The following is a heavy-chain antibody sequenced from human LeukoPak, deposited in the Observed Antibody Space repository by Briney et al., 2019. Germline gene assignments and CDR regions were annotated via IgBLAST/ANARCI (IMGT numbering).Heavy chain of an antibody. CDR2: ISSGSVYK. CDR1: GFSFSDYY. V-gene: IGHV3-21*01. J-gene: IGHJ4*02. CDR3: ARGSRDRAYYPDY. Sequence: SGGSLRLSCVVSGFSFSDYYMNWVRQAPGKGLEWLSSISSGSVYKYDADSVRGRFTISRDNAKNSLFLQMNSLRVEDTAVYYCARGSRDRAYYPDYWGQGTLVTVSS. D-gene: IGHD2-21*01.